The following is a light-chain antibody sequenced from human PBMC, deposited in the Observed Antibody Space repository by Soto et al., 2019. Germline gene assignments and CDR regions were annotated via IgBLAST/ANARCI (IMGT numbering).Light chain of an antibody. J-gene: IGKJ2*01. Sequence: ETVLTQSPGTLSLSPGERATLSCRASQSVSSNYLAWYQQKPGQAPRLLIYGASSRATGIPDRFSGSGSGTDFTLTISRLAPEDFAVYYCQQYGSSPPYTFGQGTKLEIK. CDR1: QSVSSNY. CDR2: GAS. V-gene: IGKV3-20*01. CDR3: QQYGSSPPYT.